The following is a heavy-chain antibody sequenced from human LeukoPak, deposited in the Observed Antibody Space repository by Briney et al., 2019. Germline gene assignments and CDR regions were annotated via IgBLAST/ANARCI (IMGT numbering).Heavy chain of an antibody. D-gene: IGHD6-13*01. J-gene: IGHJ4*02. V-gene: IGHV1-69*04. CDR1: GGTFSSYA. CDR2: IIPILGIA. Sequence: GASVKVSCKASGGTFSSYAISWVRQAPGRGLEWMGRIIPILGIANYAQKFQGRVTITADKSTSTAYMELSSLRSEDTAVYYCARDRLTAAAEAFDYWGQGTLVTVSS. CDR3: ARDRLTAAAEAFDY.